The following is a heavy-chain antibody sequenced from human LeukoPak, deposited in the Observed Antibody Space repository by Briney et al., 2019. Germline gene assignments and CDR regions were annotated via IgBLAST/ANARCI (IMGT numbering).Heavy chain of an antibody. D-gene: IGHD5-18*01. CDR1: GFTFSRYW. J-gene: IGHJ6*02. CDR2: IKSDGSST. CDR3: VREDTSIEHYGMDV. Sequence: GGSLRLSCVASGFTFSRYWMRWVRQAPGKGLVWVSRIKSDGSSTNHADSVKGRFTISRDNAKNTLYLQMNSLRAEDTAVYYCVREDTSIEHYGMDVWGQGTTVTVSS. V-gene: IGHV3-74*01.